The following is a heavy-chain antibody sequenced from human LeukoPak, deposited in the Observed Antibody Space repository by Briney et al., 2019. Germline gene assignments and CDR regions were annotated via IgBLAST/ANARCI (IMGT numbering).Heavy chain of an antibody. CDR3: AREATGYGAYYYYYYMDV. CDR1: GYIFTSYG. Sequence: GASAKVSCKASGYIFTSYGISWVRQAPGQGLEWMGWISAYNGNTNYAQKLQGRVTMTTDTSTSTAYMELRSLRSDDTAVYYCAREATGYGAYYYYYYMDVWGKGTTVTVSS. D-gene: IGHD3-9*01. CDR2: ISAYNGNT. J-gene: IGHJ6*03. V-gene: IGHV1-18*01.